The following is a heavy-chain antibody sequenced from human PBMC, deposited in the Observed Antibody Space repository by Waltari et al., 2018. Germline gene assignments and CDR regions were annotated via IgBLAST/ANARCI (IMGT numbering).Heavy chain of an antibody. D-gene: IGHD2-8*01. CDR1: GFTFGNYA. CDR3: VNAGPLLDY. Sequence: EVQLLESGGGLVQPGGSLRLSCVASGFTFGNYAMTWVRQAPGQGLEWVSTITGSGATTYYADFVKGRLTISRDNSKNTLYLEMSSLRADDTAVYSCVNAGPLLDYWGQGTLVTVSS. J-gene: IGHJ4*02. V-gene: IGHV3-23*01. CDR2: ITGSGATT.